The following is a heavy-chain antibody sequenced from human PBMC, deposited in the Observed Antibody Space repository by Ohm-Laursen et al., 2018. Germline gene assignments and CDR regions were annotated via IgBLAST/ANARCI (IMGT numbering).Heavy chain of an antibody. Sequence: SSVKVSCKASGGTFSDYAISWVRQAPGEGLEWMGRIIPILGMANYAQKFQDRVTITADISTSTAYMELRSLRSDDTAVYYCARDRRYYYDSSAPGYWGQGTLVTVSS. CDR3: ARDRRYYYDSSAPGY. V-gene: IGHV1-69*04. J-gene: IGHJ4*02. D-gene: IGHD3-22*01. CDR1: GGTFSDYA. CDR2: IIPILGMA.